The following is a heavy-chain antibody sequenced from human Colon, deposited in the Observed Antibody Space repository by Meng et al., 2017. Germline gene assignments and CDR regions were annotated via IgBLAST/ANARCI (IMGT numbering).Heavy chain of an antibody. V-gene: IGHV4-34*01. D-gene: IGHD3-16*01. CDR3: ARIRPRLGGKTFDP. J-gene: IGHJ5*02. Sequence: QVQRKQWGAGLLKLSGTLPLPCAVYGGSFSGYYWSWIRQPPGKGLEWIGEINHSGSTNYNPSLKSRVTISVDTSKNQFSLKLSSVTAADTAVYYCARIRPRLGGKTFDPWGQGTLVTVSS. CDR1: GGSFSGYY. CDR2: INHSGST.